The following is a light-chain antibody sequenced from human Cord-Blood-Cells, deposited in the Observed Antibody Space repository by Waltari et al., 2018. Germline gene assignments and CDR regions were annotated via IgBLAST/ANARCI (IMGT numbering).Light chain of an antibody. J-gene: IGLJ1*01. CDR2: DVS. Sequence: QSALTQPASVSGSPGKSITISCTGTISDVGGYNYVSCYQQHPGKAPKLMIYDVSNRPSGVSNRFSGSKSGNTASLTISGLQAEDEADYYCSSYTSSSTLYVFGTGTKVTVL. CDR1: ISDVGGYNY. CDR3: SSYTSSSTLYV. V-gene: IGLV2-14*03.